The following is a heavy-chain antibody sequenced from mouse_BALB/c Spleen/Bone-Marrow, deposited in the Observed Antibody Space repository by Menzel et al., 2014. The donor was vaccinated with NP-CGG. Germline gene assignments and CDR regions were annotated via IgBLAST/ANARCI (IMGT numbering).Heavy chain of an antibody. CDR2: IYPHTSDT. V-gene: IGHV1S29*02. CDR1: GYPFTDYN. Sequence: VQLQQPGPELVKPGASVKISCKASGYPFTDYNMHWVKQSHGRSLEWIGYIYPHTSDTGYNQKFKSKATLTVDISSSTAYMLLRSLTSVGSAVYYCVRAPPHTSGVTRDYGGQGTTLTVSS. D-gene: IGHD2-1*01. CDR3: VRAPPHTSGVTRDY. J-gene: IGHJ2*01.